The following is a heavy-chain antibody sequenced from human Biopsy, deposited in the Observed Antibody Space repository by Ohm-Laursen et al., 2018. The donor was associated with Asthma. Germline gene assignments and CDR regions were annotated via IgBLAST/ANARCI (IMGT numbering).Heavy chain of an antibody. V-gene: IGHV1-69*13. CDR1: GGTLNNYA. D-gene: IGHD4-17*01. CDR2: ISPIFGAI. Sequence: GASVKVSCKPSGGTLNNYAINWVRQAPGQGLEWMGGISPIFGAIRYAQNFQGRVTFTADESTSSAYMELSSLRSEDSAVYYCAREVSTVDYGYYYFAMDVWGQGTTVTVSS. J-gene: IGHJ6*02. CDR3: AREVSTVDYGYYYFAMDV.